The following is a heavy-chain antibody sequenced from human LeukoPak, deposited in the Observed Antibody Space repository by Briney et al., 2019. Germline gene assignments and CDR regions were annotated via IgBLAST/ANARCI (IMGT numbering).Heavy chain of an antibody. CDR2: VNLDSGVT. D-gene: IGHD3-9*01. Sequence: ASVRVSCKASGYTFSDYYMHWVRQAPGRGLEWMGCVNLDSGVTDYAQKFQGRITMTRDTSISTAYMDLSSLKSDDTGIYFCAREPIRVFDYFDLWGRGTLVTVS. CDR1: GYTFSDYY. CDR3: AREPIRVFDYFDL. J-gene: IGHJ2*01. V-gene: IGHV1-2*02.